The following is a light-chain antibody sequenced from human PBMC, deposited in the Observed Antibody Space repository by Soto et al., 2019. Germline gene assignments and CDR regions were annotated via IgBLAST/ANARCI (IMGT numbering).Light chain of an antibody. J-gene: IGLJ2*01. CDR2: DVG. V-gene: IGLV2-11*01. CDR3: CSYAGSYAHVV. CDR1: SSDVGGYNF. Sequence: QAVVTRPRSVSGSPGQSVTISCTGTSSDVGGYNFVSWYQQHPGKAPKLMIYDVGKRPSGVPDRFSGSKSGNTASLTISGLQAEDEADYYCCSYAGSYAHVVFGGGTQLTVL.